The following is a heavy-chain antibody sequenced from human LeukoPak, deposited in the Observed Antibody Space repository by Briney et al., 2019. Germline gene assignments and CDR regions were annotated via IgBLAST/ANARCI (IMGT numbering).Heavy chain of an antibody. Sequence: PSETLSLTCAVSGGPFSGYSWSWIRQPPGKGLERIGEVNHSGSTNYNPSLKSRVTILVDMSKKQFSLKMRSVTAADTAVYYCARVRSNFYYYGMDVWGQGTTVTVSS. J-gene: IGHJ6*02. CDR1: GGPFSGYS. V-gene: IGHV4-34*01. CDR2: VNHSGST. CDR3: ARVRSNFYYYGMDV.